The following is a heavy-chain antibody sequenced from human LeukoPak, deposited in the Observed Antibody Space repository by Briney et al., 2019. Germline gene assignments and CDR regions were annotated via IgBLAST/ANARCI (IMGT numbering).Heavy chain of an antibody. J-gene: IGHJ5*02. CDR3: ARSGLANPGS. CDR1: GFTFSSYS. D-gene: IGHD1-14*01. Sequence: GGSLRLSCAASGFTFSSYSMNWVRQAPGKGLEWVSSISSSSSYIYYADSVKGRFTISRDNSKNTLYLQMNSLRAEDTAVYYCARSGLANPGSWGQGTLVTVSS. V-gene: IGHV3-21*04. CDR2: ISSSSSYI.